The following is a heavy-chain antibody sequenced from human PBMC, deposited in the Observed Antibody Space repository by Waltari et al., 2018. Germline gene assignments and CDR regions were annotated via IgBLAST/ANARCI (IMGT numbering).Heavy chain of an antibody. CDR2: FDPEDGET. CDR3: ATVGYSSGWYGMVFDY. V-gene: IGHV1-24*01. D-gene: IGHD6-19*01. J-gene: IGHJ4*02. Sequence: QVQLVQSGAEVKKPGASVKVSCKVSGYTLTELSMHWVRQAPGKGLEWMGGFDPEDGETSYAQKFQGRVTMTEDTSTDTAYMELSSLRSEDTAVYYCATVGYSSGWYGMVFDYWGQGTLVTVSS. CDR1: GYTLTELS.